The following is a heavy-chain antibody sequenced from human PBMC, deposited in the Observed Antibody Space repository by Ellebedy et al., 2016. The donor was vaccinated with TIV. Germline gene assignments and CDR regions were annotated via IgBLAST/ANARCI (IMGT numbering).Heavy chain of an antibody. D-gene: IGHD2-21*02. CDR1: GYTFTGYY. CDR3: ACDITYCGDDCYSLYRLDV. CDR2: INPNSGDT. Sequence: ASVKVSCKASGYTFTGYYMHWVRQAPGEGLEWMGWINPNSGDTEVAQIFQGRVTMTRDTSITTAYMELSRLTSDDTAVYYCACDITYCGDDCYSLYRLDVWGHGTTVTVSS. J-gene: IGHJ6*02. V-gene: IGHV1-2*02.